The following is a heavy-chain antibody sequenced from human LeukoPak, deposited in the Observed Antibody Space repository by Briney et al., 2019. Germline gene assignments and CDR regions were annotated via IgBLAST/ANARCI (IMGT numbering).Heavy chain of an antibody. J-gene: IGHJ5*02. CDR1: GFTFSSYA. CDR3: ARDVIAVAGLFDP. V-gene: IGHV3-30*04. CDR2: ISYDGSNK. Sequence: QSGGSLRLSCAASGFTFSSYAMHWVRQAPGKGLEWVAVISYDGSNKYYADSVEGRFTISRDNSKNTLYLQMNSLRAEDTAVYYCARDVIAVAGLFDPWGQGTLVTVSS. D-gene: IGHD6-19*01.